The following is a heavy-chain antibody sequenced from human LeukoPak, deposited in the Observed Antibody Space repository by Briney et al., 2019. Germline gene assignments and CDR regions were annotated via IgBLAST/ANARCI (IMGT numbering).Heavy chain of an antibody. CDR1: GFTFSHFW. CDR2: IKKTGSET. J-gene: IGHJ4*02. Sequence: GGSLRPSCAASGFTFSHFWMSWVRQAPEKGLEWVAYIKKTGSETYYVDSVKGRFTITRDNTRNSLFLQMYSLRAEDTAVYFCAREDGYCSGGNCYSYFDSWGQGTLVTVSS. CDR3: AREDGYCSGGNCYSYFDS. V-gene: IGHV3-7*01. D-gene: IGHD2-15*01.